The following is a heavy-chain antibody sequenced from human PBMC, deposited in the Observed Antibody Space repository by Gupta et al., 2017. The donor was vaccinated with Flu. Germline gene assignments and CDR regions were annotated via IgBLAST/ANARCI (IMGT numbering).Heavy chain of an antibody. CDR2: IIPTFGTP. CDR1: GGTFSRYA. CDR3: ARYNSATYAGDFYHGMDV. V-gene: IGHV1-69*06. Sequence: HLMQSGAEVKKPGSSVKVSCRASGGTFSRYAISWVRLAPGQGLESIGGIIPTFGTPNYARKFHGRITITADISTSTAYMELRSLRPDDTAVYYCARYNSATYAGDFYHGMDVWCQGTTVTVSS. J-gene: IGHJ6*02. D-gene: IGHD3-22*01.